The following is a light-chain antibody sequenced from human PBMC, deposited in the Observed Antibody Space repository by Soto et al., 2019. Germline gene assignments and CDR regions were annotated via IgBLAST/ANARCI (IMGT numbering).Light chain of an antibody. J-gene: IGKJ1*01. CDR3: QQRTNWPPWT. V-gene: IGKV3-11*01. CDR1: QSVTTY. CDR2: DAS. Sequence: EIVMTQSPATLSVSPGKRATLSCRASQSVTTYLAWYQQKPGQAPRLLIYDASNRAAGIPARFSGSGSGTDFTLTISSLEPEDFAVYYCQQRTNWPPWTFGQGTKVEIK.